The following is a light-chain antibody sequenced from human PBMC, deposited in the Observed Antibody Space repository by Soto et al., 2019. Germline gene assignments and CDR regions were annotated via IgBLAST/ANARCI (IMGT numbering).Light chain of an antibody. J-gene: IGKJ4*01. CDR1: QSVAKNY. V-gene: IGKV3-20*01. CDR3: QQYAASPIT. Sequence: EIVLTQSPGTLSLSPGERATLSCRASQSVAKNYLAWYQRNPGQAPRLLVYGASSRATGIPDRFSGSGSGTDFALTISRLEPEDFAVFYCQQYAASPITFGGGTKVEIK. CDR2: GAS.